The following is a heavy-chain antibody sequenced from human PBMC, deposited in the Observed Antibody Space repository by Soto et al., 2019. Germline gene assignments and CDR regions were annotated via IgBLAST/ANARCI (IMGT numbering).Heavy chain of an antibody. Sequence: SETLSLTCNVSGGSVSGYHWSWIRQPPGKGLEWIGYINNNGNTDYNPSLESRVTISVDNAKNSLYLQMNSLRAEDTAVYYCARDVRGGLDIDYWGQGTLVTVSS. CDR3: ARDVRGGLDIDY. J-gene: IGHJ4*02. CDR2: INNNGNT. CDR1: GGSVSGYH. V-gene: IGHV4-59*02. D-gene: IGHD3-9*01.